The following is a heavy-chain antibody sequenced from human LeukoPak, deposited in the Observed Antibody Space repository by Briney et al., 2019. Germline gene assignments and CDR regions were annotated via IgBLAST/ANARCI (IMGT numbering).Heavy chain of an antibody. CDR3: ARHSQATITDWFDP. V-gene: IGHV4-39*01. CDR1: GASISTTPYY. Sequence: PSDTLSLICTLSGASISTTPYYWRWSRQPPGKGLEWIGSKFYTGRTYSNSSVKSRVTISVDTSKNPFSMSLSSVTAADTAVYYCARHSQATITDWFDPWGQGTLVTVSS. J-gene: IGHJ5*02. CDR2: KFYTGRT. D-gene: IGHD5-12*01.